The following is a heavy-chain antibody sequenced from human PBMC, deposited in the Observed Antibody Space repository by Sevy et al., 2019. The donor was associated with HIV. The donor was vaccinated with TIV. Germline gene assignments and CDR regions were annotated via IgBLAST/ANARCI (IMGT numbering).Heavy chain of an antibody. D-gene: IGHD1-26*01. CDR1: GFSFSNYN. J-gene: IGHJ4*02. CDR3: AKWDADRRWYFDY. V-gene: IGHV3-21*06. CDR2: ITGSSDYI. Sequence: GGSLRLSCAASGFSFSNYNMNWVRQAPGKGLEWVSSITGSSDYIYYADSVEGRFTISRDNAKNSLYLRMNSLKTEDTAVYYCAKWDADRRWYFDYWGQGILVTVSS.